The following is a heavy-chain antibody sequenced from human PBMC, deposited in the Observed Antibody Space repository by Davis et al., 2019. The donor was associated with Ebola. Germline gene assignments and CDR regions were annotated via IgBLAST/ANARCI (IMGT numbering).Heavy chain of an antibody. CDR3: ASLWFRELLTGWFDP. Sequence: SSVKVSCMSSLSSFLPYSLSWVRQAPGQGLEWMGGIIPIFGTANYAQKFQGRVTITADKSTSTAYMELSSLRSEDTAVYYCASLWFRELLTGWFDPWGQGTLVTVTS. CDR1: LSSFLPYS. V-gene: IGHV1-69*06. CDR2: IIPIFGTA. D-gene: IGHD3-10*01. J-gene: IGHJ5*02.